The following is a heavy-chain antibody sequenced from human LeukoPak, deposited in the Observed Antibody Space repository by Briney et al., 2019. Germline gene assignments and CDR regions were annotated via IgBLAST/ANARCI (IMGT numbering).Heavy chain of an antibody. D-gene: IGHD3-10*01. V-gene: IGHV3-23*01. Sequence: GGSLRLSCAASGFTFSSYGMSWVRQAPGKGLERVSAIGGRDGSTYYADSVKGRFTISRDNSKNTLYVQMNSLRAEDTAVYYCAKGHYYGSGSLDYWGQGTLVTVSS. CDR3: AKGHYYGSGSLDY. CDR1: GFTFSSYG. CDR2: IGGRDGST. J-gene: IGHJ4*02.